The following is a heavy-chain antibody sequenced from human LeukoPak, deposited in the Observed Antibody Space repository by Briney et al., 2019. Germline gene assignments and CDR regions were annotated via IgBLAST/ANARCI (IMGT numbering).Heavy chain of an antibody. J-gene: IGHJ4*02. CDR3: ARQSRVSGSWYIIDY. D-gene: IGHD6-13*01. CDR2: IHPGDSET. Sequence: GESLKISCKGSGYSFTSYWIGWVRQMPGKSLEWMGIIHPGDSETRYSPSFQGQVSISADKSITTAYLQWSSLKASDTAMYYCARQSRVSGSWYIIDYWGQGTLVTVSS. V-gene: IGHV5-51*01. CDR1: GYSFTSYW.